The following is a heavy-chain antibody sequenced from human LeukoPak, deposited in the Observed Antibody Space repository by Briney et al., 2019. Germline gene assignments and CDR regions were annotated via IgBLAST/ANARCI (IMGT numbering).Heavy chain of an antibody. CDR3: ARRNYYDSTGYYAY. Sequence: SETLSLTCTVSGDSFSSVTDYWAWIRQPPGKGLEWIASGDYSGGTYYNPSLESRVAISADMSKNQFSLKLNSVTAADTAVYFCARRNYYDSTGYYAYWGQGILVTVSS. CDR1: GDSFSSVTDY. D-gene: IGHD3-22*01. J-gene: IGHJ4*02. V-gene: IGHV4-39*07. CDR2: GDYSGGT.